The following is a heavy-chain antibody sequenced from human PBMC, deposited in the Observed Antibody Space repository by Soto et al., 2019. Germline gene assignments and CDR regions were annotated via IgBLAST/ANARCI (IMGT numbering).Heavy chain of an antibody. Sequence: GGSLRLSCAASGFTFSSYAMHWVRQAPGKGLEWVAVISYDGSNKYYADSVKGRFTISRDNSKNTLYLQMNSPRAEDTAVYYCARDTLYYYGSGSYSLPIQFDYWGQGTLVTVSS. V-gene: IGHV3-30-3*01. CDR2: ISYDGSNK. D-gene: IGHD3-10*01. J-gene: IGHJ4*02. CDR1: GFTFSSYA. CDR3: ARDTLYYYGSGSYSLPIQFDY.